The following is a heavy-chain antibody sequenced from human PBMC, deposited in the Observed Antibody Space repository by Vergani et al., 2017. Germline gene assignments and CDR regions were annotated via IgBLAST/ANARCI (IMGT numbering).Heavy chain of an antibody. CDR3: ARLLSGSGVNYYYYGMDV. V-gene: IGHV4-59*08. D-gene: IGHD3-10*01. CDR1: GGSISSYY. CDR2: IDYSGST. J-gene: IGHJ6*02. Sequence: QVQLQESGPGLVKPSETLSLTCTVSGGSISSYYWRWIRQPPGKGLEWIGYIDYSGSTNYNPPLKRRVTIYVDTSKNQFSLKLSSVTAADTAVYYCARLLSGSGVNYYYYGMDVWGQGP.